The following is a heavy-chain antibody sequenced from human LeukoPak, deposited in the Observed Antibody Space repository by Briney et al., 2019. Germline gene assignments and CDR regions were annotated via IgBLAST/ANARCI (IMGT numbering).Heavy chain of an antibody. CDR1: GYTFTSYW. CDR2: IDLSDSYT. CDR3: ARHSHYDFWSGYLDY. V-gene: IGHV5-10-1*01. J-gene: IGHJ4*02. Sequence: GDSLQISCKGSGYTFTSYWISCLRQMPGKGLEWMGKIDLSDSYTSYSPSLQGHFTISADKSISAAFLQWSSLKASDTAMYYCARHSHYDFWSGYLDYWGQGALVTVSS. D-gene: IGHD3-3*01.